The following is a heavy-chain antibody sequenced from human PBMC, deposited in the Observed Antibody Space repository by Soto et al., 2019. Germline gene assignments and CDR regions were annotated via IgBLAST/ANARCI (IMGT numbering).Heavy chain of an antibody. CDR1: GFTFSSYS. CDR3: ARDRGSWYVVQNLYYYYGMDV. J-gene: IGHJ6*02. CDR2: IWYDGSNK. Sequence: GGSLRLSCAASGFTFSSYSMNWVRQAPGKGLEWVAVIWYDGSNKYYADSVKGRFTISRDNSKNTLYLQMNSLRAEDTAVYYCARDRGSWYVVQNLYYYYGMDVWGQGTXVTVSS. D-gene: IGHD6-13*01. V-gene: IGHV3-33*08.